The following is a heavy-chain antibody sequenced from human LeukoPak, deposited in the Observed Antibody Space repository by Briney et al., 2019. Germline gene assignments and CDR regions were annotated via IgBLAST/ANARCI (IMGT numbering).Heavy chain of an antibody. CDR1: GGSISSYY. CDR3: ARDVNGGYLSWFDP. D-gene: IGHD4-17*01. V-gene: IGHV4-59*01. J-gene: IGHJ5*02. Sequence: SETLSLTCTVSGGSISSYYWSWIRQPPGKGLEWIGYIYYSGSTNYNPSLKSRVTISVDTSKNQFSLKLSSVTAADTAVYYCARDVNGGYLSWFDPWGQGTLVTVSS. CDR2: IYYSGST.